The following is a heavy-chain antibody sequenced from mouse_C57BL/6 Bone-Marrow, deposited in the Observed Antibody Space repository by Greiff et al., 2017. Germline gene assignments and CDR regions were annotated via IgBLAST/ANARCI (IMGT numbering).Heavy chain of an antibody. CDR1: GFNIKDDY. CDR3: TTGMVDV. V-gene: IGHV14-4*01. CDR2: IDPENGDT. J-gene: IGHJ1*03. D-gene: IGHD2-3*01. Sequence: EVQLLESGAELVRPGASVKLSCTASGFNIKDDYLHWVKQRPEQGLEWIGWIDPENGDTEYASKFQGKATITADTSSNTAYLQLSSLTSEDTAVYYCTTGMVDVWGTGTTVTVSS.